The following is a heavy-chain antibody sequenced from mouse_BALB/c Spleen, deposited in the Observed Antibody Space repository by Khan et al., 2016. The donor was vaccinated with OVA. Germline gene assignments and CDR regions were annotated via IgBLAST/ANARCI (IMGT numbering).Heavy chain of an antibody. Sequence: QVQLKESGPGLVAPSQSLSITCTVSGFSLTSYGIHWVRQPPGKGLEWLGIIWAGGSTNYNSALMSSLIISKDNSRSQVFLKMNSLQTDDTAMYFCARNRESDYFDYWGQGTTLTVSS. CDR2: IWAGGST. J-gene: IGHJ2*01. CDR1: GFSLTSYG. V-gene: IGHV2-9*02. CDR3: ARNRESDYFDY.